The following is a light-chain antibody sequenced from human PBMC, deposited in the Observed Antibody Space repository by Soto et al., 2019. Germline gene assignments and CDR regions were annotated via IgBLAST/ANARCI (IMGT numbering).Light chain of an antibody. V-gene: IGLV1-44*01. CDR3: AEWDDSLNGYV. CDR1: SSNIGSNT. J-gene: IGLJ1*01. CDR2: SNN. Sequence: QSVLTQPPSASGTPGQRVTISCSGSSSNIGSNTVNWYQQLPGTAPKLLIYSNNQRPSGVPDRFSGSKSGTSASLAISGLQSEDEADYYCAEWDDSLNGYVFGTGNKVTVL.